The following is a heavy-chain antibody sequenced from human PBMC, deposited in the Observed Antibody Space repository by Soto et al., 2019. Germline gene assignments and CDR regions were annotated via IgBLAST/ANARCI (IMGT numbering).Heavy chain of an antibody. Sequence: QVQLQESGPGLVKPSETLSLTCTVSGGSVSSGSYYWGWIRQPPGKGPEWIGYIYHSGSTNYNPSLKSRVTISVDTSKNQFSLSLTSVTAADTAVYYCARLSAAWFDPWGQGTLVTVAS. J-gene: IGHJ5*02. V-gene: IGHV4-61*01. D-gene: IGHD6-19*01. CDR2: IYHSGST. CDR3: ARLSAAWFDP. CDR1: GGSVSSGSYY.